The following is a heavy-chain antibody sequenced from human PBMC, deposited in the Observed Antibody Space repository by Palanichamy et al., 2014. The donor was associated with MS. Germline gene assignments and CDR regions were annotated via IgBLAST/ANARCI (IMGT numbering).Heavy chain of an antibody. CDR3: ARAHCSGDPCYQRRDGFDL. Sequence: EVHLVESGGGLVKPGGSLRLSCAASGFIFSDYSMNWVRQAPGKGLEWLSSISRNTRFAYSAGSVKGRFTFSRDNAKNSLYLQMDSLRVEDTAVYYCARAHCSGDPCYQRRDGFDLWGQGTMVTVSS. V-gene: IGHV3-21*01. CDR2: ISRNTRFA. D-gene: IGHD2-15*01. CDR1: GFIFSDYS. J-gene: IGHJ3*01.